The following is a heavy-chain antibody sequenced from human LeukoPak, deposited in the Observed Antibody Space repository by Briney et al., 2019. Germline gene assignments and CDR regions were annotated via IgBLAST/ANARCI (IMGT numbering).Heavy chain of an antibody. Sequence: SVKVSCKASGGTFSSYAISWVRQAPGQGLEWMGGIIPIFGTANYAQKFQGRVTITTGESTSTAYMELSSLRSEDTAVYYCARDKYSSALWFDPWGQGTLVTVSS. J-gene: IGHJ5*02. CDR3: ARDKYSSALWFDP. CDR2: IIPIFGTA. D-gene: IGHD6-19*01. V-gene: IGHV1-69*05. CDR1: GGTFSSYA.